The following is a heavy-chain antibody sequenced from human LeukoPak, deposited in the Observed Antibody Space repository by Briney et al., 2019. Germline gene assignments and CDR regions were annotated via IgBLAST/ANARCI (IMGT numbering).Heavy chain of an antibody. Sequence: PSQTLSLTCTVSGGSISSGSYYWSWIRQPPGKGLEWIGRIYTSGSTNYNPPLKSRVTISVDTSKNQFSLKLSSVTAADTAVYYCARDGRFDSSGYYYPDAFDIWGQGTMVTVSS. V-gene: IGHV4-61*02. J-gene: IGHJ3*02. CDR1: GGSISSGSYY. CDR3: ARDGRFDSSGYYYPDAFDI. CDR2: IYTSGST. D-gene: IGHD3-22*01.